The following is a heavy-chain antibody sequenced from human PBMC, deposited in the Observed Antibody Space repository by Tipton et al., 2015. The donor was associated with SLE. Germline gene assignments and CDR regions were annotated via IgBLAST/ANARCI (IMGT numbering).Heavy chain of an antibody. CDR2: IKEDGSEK. V-gene: IGHV3-7*01. CDR1: GFTFNDYG. Sequence: GSLRLSCAASGFTFNDYGMSWVRQAPGKGLEWVANIKEDGSEKHYVDSVKGRFTISRDNAKNSLYLQMNSLRAEDTAVYYCARDWGYCSGGTCYSSLQDWGQGTLVTVSS. J-gene: IGHJ1*01. CDR3: ARDWGYCSGGTCYSSLQD. D-gene: IGHD2-15*01.